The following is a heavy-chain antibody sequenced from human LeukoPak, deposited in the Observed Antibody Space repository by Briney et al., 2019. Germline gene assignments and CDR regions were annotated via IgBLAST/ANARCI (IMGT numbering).Heavy chain of an antibody. V-gene: IGHV4-59*08. Sequence: SETLSLTCTVSGGSISNYYWSWIRQPPGKGLEWIGYIYYSGSTNYNPSLKSRVTISVDTSKNQFSLKLSSVTAADTAVYYCASSRLMTFDPWGQGTLVTVSS. D-gene: IGHD2-21*02. J-gene: IGHJ5*02. CDR2: IYYSGST. CDR1: GGSISNYY. CDR3: ASSRLMTFDP.